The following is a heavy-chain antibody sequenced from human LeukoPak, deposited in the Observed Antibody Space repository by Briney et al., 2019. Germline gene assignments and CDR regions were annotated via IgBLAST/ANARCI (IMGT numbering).Heavy chain of an antibody. J-gene: IGHJ4*02. V-gene: IGHV4-39*07. CDR2: INHRGST. D-gene: IGHD3-3*01. CDR3: ATESGFNDY. CDR1: GGSISSSSYY. Sequence: PSETLSLTCTVSGGSISSSSYYWGWIRQPPGKGLEWIGEINHRGSTNYNPSLKSRVTISVDTSKNQFSLKLNSVTAADTAVYYCATESGFNDYWGQGTLVTVSS.